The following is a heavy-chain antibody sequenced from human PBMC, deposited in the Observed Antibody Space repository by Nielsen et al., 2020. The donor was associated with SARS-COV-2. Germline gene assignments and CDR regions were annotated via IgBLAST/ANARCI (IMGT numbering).Heavy chain of an antibody. CDR2: ISGSGGST. CDR3: AKQYSDNYYGAFDI. CDR1: GFTFSSYA. D-gene: IGHD5-12*01. V-gene: IGHV3-23*01. J-gene: IGHJ3*02. Sequence: GESLKISCAASGFTFSSYAMRWVRQAPGKGLEWVSAISGSGGSTYYADSVKGRFTISRDNSKNTLFLQMNSLRAEDTAVYYCAKQYSDNYYGAFDIWGQGTMVTVSS.